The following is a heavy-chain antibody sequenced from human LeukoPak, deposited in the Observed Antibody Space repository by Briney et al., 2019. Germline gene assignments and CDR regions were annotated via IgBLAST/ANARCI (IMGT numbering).Heavy chain of an antibody. CDR1: GFTFSDYY. J-gene: IGHJ4*02. Sequence: NPGGSLRLSCAASGFTFSDYYMSWIRQAPGKGLEWVSYISSSGSTIYYADSVKGRFTISRDNAKNSLYLQMNSLRAEDTAVYYCASSYHYDSSGYYYFDYWGQGTLVTVSS. D-gene: IGHD3-22*01. CDR3: ASSYHYDSSGYYYFDY. CDR2: ISSSGSTI. V-gene: IGHV3-11*01.